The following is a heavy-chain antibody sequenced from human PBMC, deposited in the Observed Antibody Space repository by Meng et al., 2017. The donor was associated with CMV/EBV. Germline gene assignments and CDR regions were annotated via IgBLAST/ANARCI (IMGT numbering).Heavy chain of an antibody. V-gene: IGHV3-9*03. CDR2: INWSSSSM. CDR1: GFTFDNYA. D-gene: IGHD3-3*01. Sequence: GGSLRLSCSASGFTFDNYAMHWVRQVPGKGLEWVAGINWSSSSMGYADSVSGRFTISRDNAKKSLYLQMNSLRVEDMALHFCAKDRGVFWSGYFDSWGQGTLVTVSS. J-gene: IGHJ4*02. CDR3: AKDRGVFWSGYFDS.